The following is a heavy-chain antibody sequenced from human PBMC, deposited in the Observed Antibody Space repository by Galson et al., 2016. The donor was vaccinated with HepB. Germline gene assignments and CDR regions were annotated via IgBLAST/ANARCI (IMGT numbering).Heavy chain of an antibody. Sequence: SLRLSCAASGFTFSNSAMSWVRQAPGKGLEWVANIKEDGSEKYYVDSVKGRFTISRDNAKNSLYLQMNSLRAEDTAVYYCARAGGTVYYHDSSGYSTWGQGTLVTVSS. J-gene: IGHJ5*02. CDR1: GFTFSNSA. CDR3: ARAGGTVYYHDSSGYST. V-gene: IGHV3-7*01. D-gene: IGHD3-22*01. CDR2: IKEDGSEK.